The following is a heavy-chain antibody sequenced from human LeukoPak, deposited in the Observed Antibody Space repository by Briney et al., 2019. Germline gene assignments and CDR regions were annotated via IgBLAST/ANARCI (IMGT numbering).Heavy chain of an antibody. V-gene: IGHV3-30-3*01. CDR1: GFTFSSYA. Sequence: GRSLRLSCAASGFTFSSYAMHWVRQAPGKGLEWVAVISYDGSNKYYADSMKGRFTISRDNSKNTLYLQMNSLRAEDTAVYYCARDRHYSPDYWGQGTLVTVSS. D-gene: IGHD4-11*01. J-gene: IGHJ4*02. CDR2: ISYDGSNK. CDR3: ARDRHYSPDY.